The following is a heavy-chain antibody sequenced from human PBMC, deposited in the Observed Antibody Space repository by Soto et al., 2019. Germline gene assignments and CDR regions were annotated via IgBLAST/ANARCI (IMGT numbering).Heavy chain of an antibody. D-gene: IGHD3-10*01. J-gene: IGHJ6*02. Sequence: QVQLVQSGAEVKKPGSSVKVSCKASGGTFSSYAISWVRQAPGQGLEWMGGIIPIFGTANYAQKFQGRVTITADKSTSTAYMELSSLRSEDTAVYYCAREQLLWLGELYYYYGMDVWGQGTTVTVSS. CDR3: AREQLLWLGELYYYYGMDV. V-gene: IGHV1-69*06. CDR1: GGTFSSYA. CDR2: IIPIFGTA.